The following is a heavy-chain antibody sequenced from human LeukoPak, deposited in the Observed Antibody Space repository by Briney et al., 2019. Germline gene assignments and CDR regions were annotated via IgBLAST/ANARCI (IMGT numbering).Heavy chain of an antibody. V-gene: IGHV4-59*12. CDR2: IFYSGSP. Sequence: SETLSLTCTVSGGSISSYYWSWIRQPPGKGLEWIGNIFYSGSPNYNPSLKSRVTISFDTSKNQFSLKLSSVTAADTAVYYCARGVGGIAAVVSQWARRNWFDPWGQGTLVTVSS. J-gene: IGHJ5*02. D-gene: IGHD6-13*01. CDR1: GGSISSYY. CDR3: ARGVGGIAAVVSQWARRNWFDP.